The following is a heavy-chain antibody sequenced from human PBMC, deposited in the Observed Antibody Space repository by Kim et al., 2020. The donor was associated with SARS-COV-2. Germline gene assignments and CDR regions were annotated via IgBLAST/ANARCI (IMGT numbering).Heavy chain of an antibody. CDR2: ITDSGDGT. CDR3: ARDRDWFGHWLDS. CDR1: GFTLRSYA. D-gene: IGHD3-9*01. J-gene: IGHJ5*01. V-gene: IGHV3-23*01. Sequence: GGSLRLSCAASGFTLRSYALTWVRQAPGKGLEWVSAITDSGDGTYYADSVKGRFTISRDDSKNTLFLQMNSLRAEDTALYYCARDRDWFGHWLDSWGQGT.